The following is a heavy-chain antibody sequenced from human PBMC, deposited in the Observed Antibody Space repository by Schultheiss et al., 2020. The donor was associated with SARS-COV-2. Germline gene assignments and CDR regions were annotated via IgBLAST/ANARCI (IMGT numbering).Heavy chain of an antibody. D-gene: IGHD2-2*01. CDR1: GGSISSGGYY. CDR2: IYTSGST. V-gene: IGHV4-61*02. Sequence: SETLSLTCTVSGGSISSGGYYWNWIRQHPGKGLEWIGRIYTSGSTNYNPSLKSRVTMSVDTSKNQFSLKLSSVTAADTAVYYCARDRTLVVPAANPYNWFDPWGQGTLVTVSS. J-gene: IGHJ5*02. CDR3: ARDRTLVVPAANPYNWFDP.